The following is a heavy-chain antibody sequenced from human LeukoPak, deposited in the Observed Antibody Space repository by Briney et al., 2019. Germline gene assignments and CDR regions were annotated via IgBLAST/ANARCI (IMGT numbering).Heavy chain of an antibody. D-gene: IGHD3-22*01. V-gene: IGHV3-30*02. J-gene: IGHJ4*02. CDR2: IRYDGSNR. CDR1: GFTFSSYG. CDR3: AKDSLYYDSSGYYYGSLDY. Sequence: GSLRLSCAASGFTFSSYGMHWVRQAPGKGLEWVAFIRYDGSNRYYADSVKGRFTISRDNSKNTLYLQMNSLRAEDTAVYYCAKDSLYYDSSGYYYGSLDYWGQGTLVTVSS.